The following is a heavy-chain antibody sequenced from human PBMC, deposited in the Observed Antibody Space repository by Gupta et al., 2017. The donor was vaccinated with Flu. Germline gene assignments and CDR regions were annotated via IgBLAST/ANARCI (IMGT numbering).Heavy chain of an antibody. CDR2: IRSKANSYAT. J-gene: IGHJ6*02. CDR1: GFTFSGSA. CDR3: TTVTTGTGGYYYYYGMDV. V-gene: IGHV3-73*01. D-gene: IGHD4-4*01. Sequence: EVQLVESGGGLVQPGGSLKLSCAASGFTFSGSAMHWVRQASGKGLGWVGRIRSKANSYATAYAASVKGRFTISRDDSKNTAYLQMNSLKTEDTAVYYCTTVTTGTGGYYYYYGMDVWGQGTTVTVSS.